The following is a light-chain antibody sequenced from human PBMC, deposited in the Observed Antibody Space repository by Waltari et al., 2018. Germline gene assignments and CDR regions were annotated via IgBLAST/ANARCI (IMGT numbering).Light chain of an antibody. Sequence: DIVMTQSPLSLPVTPGEPASISCRSSQSLVVGGGNKFLDWYLQKPGQSPQLLIYQISNRASGVPDRISGSGSDTDFTLKITRVEAEDVGVYYCQQYNNWPPYTFGQGTKLEIK. V-gene: IGKV2-28*01. CDR3: QQYNNWPPYT. J-gene: IGKJ2*01. CDR2: QIS. CDR1: QSLVVGGGNKF.